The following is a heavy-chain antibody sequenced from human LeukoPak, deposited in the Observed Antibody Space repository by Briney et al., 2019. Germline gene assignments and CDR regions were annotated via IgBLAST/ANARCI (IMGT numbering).Heavy chain of an antibody. V-gene: IGHV4-4*02. Sequence: GSLRLSCAASGFTVSSNYMSWVRQAPGKGLEWIGEIYHSGSTNYNPSLKSRVTISVDKSKNQFSLKLSSVTAADTAVYYCASHYGDYYYYYGMDVWGQGTTVTVSS. CDR3: ASHYGDYYYYYGMDV. CDR1: GFTVSSNY. J-gene: IGHJ6*02. CDR2: IYHSGST. D-gene: IGHD4-17*01.